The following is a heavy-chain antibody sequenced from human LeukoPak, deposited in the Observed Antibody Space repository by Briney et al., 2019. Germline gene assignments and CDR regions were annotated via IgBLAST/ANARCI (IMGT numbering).Heavy chain of an antibody. Sequence: PSETLSLTCTVSGGSISSYYWSWIRQPPGKGLEWIGYIYYSGSTNYNPSLKSRVTISVDTSKNQFSLKLSSVTAADTAVYYCSRDGDYVGWFYPWGQGTLVTVSS. CDR1: GGSISSYY. J-gene: IGHJ5*02. CDR2: IYYSGST. V-gene: IGHV4-59*01. CDR3: SRDGDYVGWFYP. D-gene: IGHD4-17*01.